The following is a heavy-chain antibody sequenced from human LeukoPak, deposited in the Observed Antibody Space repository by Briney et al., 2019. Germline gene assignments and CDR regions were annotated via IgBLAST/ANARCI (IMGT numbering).Heavy chain of an antibody. D-gene: IGHD3-22*01. J-gene: IGHJ4*02. V-gene: IGHV1-2*02. CDR2: INPNSGGT. CDR1: GYTFTGYY. CDR3: ASSYYYDSSGYYPFDY. Sequence: ASVKVSCKASGYTFTGYYMHWVRQAPGQGLEWMGWINPNSGGTNYAQKFRGRVTMTRDTSISTAYMELSRLRSDDTAVYYCASSYYYDSSGYYPFDYWGQGTLVTVSS.